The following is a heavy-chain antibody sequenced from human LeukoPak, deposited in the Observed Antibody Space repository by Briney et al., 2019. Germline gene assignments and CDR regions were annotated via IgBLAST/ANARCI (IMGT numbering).Heavy chain of an antibody. CDR1: GGSFSGYY. J-gene: IGHJ4*02. CDR2: INHSGST. V-gene: IGHV4-34*01. Sequence: PSETLSLTCAVYGGSFSGYYWSWIRHPPGKGLEWIGEINHSGSTNYNPSLKSRVTISVDTSKNQFSLKLSSVTAADTAVYYCARWRDYGASEDYWGQGTLVTVSS. CDR3: ARWRDYGASEDY. D-gene: IGHD4-17*01.